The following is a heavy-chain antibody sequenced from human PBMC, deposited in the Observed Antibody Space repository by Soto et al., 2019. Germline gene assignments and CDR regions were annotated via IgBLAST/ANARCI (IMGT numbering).Heavy chain of an antibody. CDR1: GFTVSSHY. V-gene: IGHV3-66*01. CDR3: VNGRTSATHY. J-gene: IGHJ4*02. D-gene: IGHD2-15*01. CDR2: IYSGGST. Sequence: GSLRLSCAVSGFTVSSHYMSWVRQAPGKGLEWVSVIYSGGSTYYADSVKGRFTISRDNSKNTLYLQMNSLRAEDTAVYYCVNGRTSATHYWGQGTLVTVSS.